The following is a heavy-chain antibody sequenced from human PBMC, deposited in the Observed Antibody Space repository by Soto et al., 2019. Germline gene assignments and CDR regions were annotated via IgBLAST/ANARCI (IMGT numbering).Heavy chain of an antibody. CDR1: GFTFSSYE. V-gene: IGHV3-48*03. CDR3: ASPTYYYDSSGYDPDAFDI. J-gene: IGHJ3*02. D-gene: IGHD3-22*01. CDR2: ISSSGSTI. Sequence: GGSLRLSXAASGFTFSSYEMNWVRQAPGKGLEWVSYISSSGSTIYYADSVKGRFTISRDNAKNSLYLQMNSLRAEDTAVYYCASPTYYYDSSGYDPDAFDIWGQGTMVTVSS.